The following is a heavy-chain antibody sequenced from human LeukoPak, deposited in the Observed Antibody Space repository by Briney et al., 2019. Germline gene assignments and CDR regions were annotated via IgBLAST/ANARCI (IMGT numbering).Heavy chain of an antibody. Sequence: ASVKVSCEASGYTFTSHGISRVRQAPGQGLEWMGWISAYNGNTEYAEKFQGRVTMTTDTSTSTAYMELRSLGSDDTAVYYCARDTMVTSNWFDPWGQGTLVTVSS. V-gene: IGHV1-18*01. D-gene: IGHD4-17*01. CDR1: GYTFTSHG. CDR3: ARDTMVTSNWFDP. CDR2: ISAYNGNT. J-gene: IGHJ5*02.